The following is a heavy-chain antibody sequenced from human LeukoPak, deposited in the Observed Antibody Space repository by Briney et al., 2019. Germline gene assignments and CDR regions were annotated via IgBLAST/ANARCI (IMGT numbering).Heavy chain of an antibody. CDR1: GGTFSSYA. J-gene: IGHJ5*02. CDR2: IIPIFGTA. V-gene: IGHV1-69*05. D-gene: IGHD3-10*01. Sequence: RASVKVSCKASGGTFSSYAISWVRQAPGQGLGWMGGIIPIFGTANYAQKFQGRVTMTTDTSTSTAYMELRSLRSDDTAVYYCARWITINWFDPWGQGTLVTVSS. CDR3: ARWITINWFDP.